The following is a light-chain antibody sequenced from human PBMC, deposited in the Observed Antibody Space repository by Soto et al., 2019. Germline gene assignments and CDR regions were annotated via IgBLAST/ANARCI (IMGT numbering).Light chain of an antibody. CDR1: GSDVGAYNY. CDR2: DVS. CDR3: TSFTSSSTLYV. V-gene: IGLV2-14*01. J-gene: IGLJ1*01. Sequence: QSALTQPASVSGSPGQPITISCTGTGSDVGAYNYVSWYQQHPDKAPKLMIYDVSDRPSGVSNRFSGSKSGNTASLTISGLQAEDEADYYCTSFTSSSTLYVFGAGTKLTVL.